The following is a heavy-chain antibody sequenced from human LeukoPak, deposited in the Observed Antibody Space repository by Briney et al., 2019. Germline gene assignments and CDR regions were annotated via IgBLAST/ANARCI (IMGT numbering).Heavy chain of an antibody. Sequence: SETLSLTCTVSGGSISSSSYYWSWIRQPPGKGLEWIGYIYYSGSTNYNPSLKSRVTISVDTSKNQFSLKLSSVTAADTAVYYCASLTSYCSGGSCYSPPPVDYWGQGTLVTVSS. V-gene: IGHV4-61*05. CDR3: ASLTSYCSGGSCYSPPPVDY. CDR2: IYYSGST. J-gene: IGHJ4*02. CDR1: GGSISSSSYY. D-gene: IGHD2-15*01.